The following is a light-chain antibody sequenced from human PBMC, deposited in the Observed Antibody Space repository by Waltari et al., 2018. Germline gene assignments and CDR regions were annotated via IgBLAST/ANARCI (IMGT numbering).Light chain of an antibody. CDR1: QSVGRT. Sequence: EIVLTQSPGTLSLSPGESATLSCRASQSVGRTLTWYQQKPGQAPRLLIYGASSRATDIPDRFSGSGSGTDFSLTISRLEPEDFAVYYCQHYLRLPVTFGQGTKVEIK. V-gene: IGKV3-20*01. CDR3: QHYLRLPVT. CDR2: GAS. J-gene: IGKJ1*01.